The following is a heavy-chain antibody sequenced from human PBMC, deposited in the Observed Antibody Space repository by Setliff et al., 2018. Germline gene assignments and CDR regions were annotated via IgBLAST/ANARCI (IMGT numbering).Heavy chain of an antibody. D-gene: IGHD2-21*02. J-gene: IGHJ4*02. CDR2: IHGEGFDT. CDR3: ARDAGGDYDN. Sequence: SLRLSCVASGFTFSNYGMHWVRQAPGKGLERVSSIHGEGFDTYYADSVKGRFTIYRDNSKNTLYLQMNSLRLEDTAIYYCARDAGGDYDNWGQGTLVTVSS. CDR1: GFTFSNYG. V-gene: IGHV3-NL1*01.